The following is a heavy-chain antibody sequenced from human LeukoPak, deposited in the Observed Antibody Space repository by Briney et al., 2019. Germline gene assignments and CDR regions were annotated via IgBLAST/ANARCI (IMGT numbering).Heavy chain of an antibody. CDR2: ISSSGSTI. CDR1: GFTFSSYE. J-gene: IGHJ4*02. D-gene: IGHD6-19*01. CDR3: ARADSCGWGSLDY. Sequence: GGSLRLSCAASGFTFSSYEMNWVRQAPGKGLEWVSYISSSGSTIYYADSVKGRFTISRDNAKNSLYLQMNSLRAEDTAVYYCARADSCGWGSLDYWGQGTLVTVSS. V-gene: IGHV3-48*03.